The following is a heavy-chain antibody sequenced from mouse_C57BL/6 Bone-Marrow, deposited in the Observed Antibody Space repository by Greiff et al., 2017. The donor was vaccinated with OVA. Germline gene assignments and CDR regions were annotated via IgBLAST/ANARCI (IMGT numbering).Heavy chain of an antibody. Sequence: EVMLVESGGGLVQPGGSMKLSCAASGFTFSDAWMDWVRQSPEKGLEWVAEIRNKANNHATYYAESVKERFTIARNDSKSCDHLQMNSLRAEDTGIYYYTRGHPDWYFDVWGTGTTVTVSS. V-gene: IGHV6-6*01. J-gene: IGHJ1*03. CDR1: GFTFSDAW. CDR2: IRNKANNHAT. CDR3: TRGHPDWYFDV.